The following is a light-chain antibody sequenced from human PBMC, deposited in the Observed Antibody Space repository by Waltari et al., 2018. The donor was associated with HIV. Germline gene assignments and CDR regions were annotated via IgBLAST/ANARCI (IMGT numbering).Light chain of an antibody. CDR3: QSYDSSPSGWV. CDR1: SSNLGAGYD. J-gene: IGLJ3*02. V-gene: IGLV1-40*01. Sequence: QSVLTQPPSVSGAPGQRVTLSCSGSSSNLGAGYDIHWYKQLPGTAPRLLIYGNPNRPSGVPDRFSGSKSGTSASLAITGLQAEDEADYYCQSYDSSPSGWVFGGGTKLTVV. CDR2: GNP.